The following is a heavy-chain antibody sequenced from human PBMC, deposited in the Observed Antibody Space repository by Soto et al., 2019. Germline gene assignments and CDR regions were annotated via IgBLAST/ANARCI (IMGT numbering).Heavy chain of an antibody. CDR1: GFTFSSYA. Sequence: GGSLRLSCAASGFTFSSYAMSWVRQAPGKGLEWVSAISGSGGSTYYADSVKGRFTISRDNSKNTLYLQMNSLRAEDTAVYYCAKDIRDYYDSSGYYYGPDAFDIWGQGTMVTVSS. CDR3: AKDIRDYYDSSGYYYGPDAFDI. CDR2: ISGSGGST. J-gene: IGHJ3*02. D-gene: IGHD3-22*01. V-gene: IGHV3-23*01.